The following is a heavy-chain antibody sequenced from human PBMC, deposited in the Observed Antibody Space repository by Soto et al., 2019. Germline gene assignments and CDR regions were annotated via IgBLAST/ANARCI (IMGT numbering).Heavy chain of an antibody. CDR2: ISAYNGNT. V-gene: IGHV1-18*01. D-gene: IGHD3-10*01. Sequence: QVQLVQSGAEVKKPGASVKVSCKPSGYTFTSYGITWVRPAPGQGLEWMGWISAYNGNTNYAQKFQGRVTITTDTSTSTAYMERRSLGSDDTAVYYCASGWFGEFVYQFDYWGQGTLVTVSS. J-gene: IGHJ4*02. CDR3: ASGWFGEFVYQFDY. CDR1: GYTFTSYG.